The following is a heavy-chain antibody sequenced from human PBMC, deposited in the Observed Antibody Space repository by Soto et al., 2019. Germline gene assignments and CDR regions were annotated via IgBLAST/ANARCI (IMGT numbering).Heavy chain of an antibody. D-gene: IGHD5-12*01. CDR2: IIPIFGTA. V-gene: IGHV1-69*06. Sequence: GASVKVSCKASGGTFSSYAISWVRQAPGQGLEWMGGIIPIFGTANYAQKFQGRVTITADKSTSTAYMELSSLRSEDTAVYYCASLGWGYSGYDTYYYYYGMDVWGQGTTVTVSS. CDR3: ASLGWGYSGYDTYYYYYGMDV. CDR1: GGTFSSYA. J-gene: IGHJ6*02.